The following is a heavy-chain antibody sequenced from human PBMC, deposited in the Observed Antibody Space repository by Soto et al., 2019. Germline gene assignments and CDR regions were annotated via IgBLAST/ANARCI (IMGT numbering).Heavy chain of an antibody. J-gene: IGHJ4*02. CDR1: GGTFSSYT. V-gene: IGHV1-69*02. CDR3: ARRWGGGGYDSYYFDY. D-gene: IGHD5-12*01. Sequence: QVQLMQSGAEVKKPGSSVKVSCKASGGTFSSYTISWVRQAPGQGLEWMGRIIPILGIANYAQKFQGRVTITADKSTSTAYMELSSLRSEDTAVYYCARRWGGGGYDSYYFDYWGQGTLVTVSS. CDR2: IIPILGIA.